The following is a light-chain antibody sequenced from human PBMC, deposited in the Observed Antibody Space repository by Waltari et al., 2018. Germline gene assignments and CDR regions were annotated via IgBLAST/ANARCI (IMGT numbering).Light chain of an antibody. CDR2: EAS. J-gene: IGKJ4*01. CDR3: QQYNNYLVS. Sequence: DIQMTQSPSTLSASVGDRVTITCRASRGISSWLAWYQQKPGKAPKLLIYEASTLRSGVPSRFSGSGSGTEFTLTISSLQPDDFATYYCQQYNNYLVSFGGGTKVEV. V-gene: IGKV1-5*03. CDR1: RGISSW.